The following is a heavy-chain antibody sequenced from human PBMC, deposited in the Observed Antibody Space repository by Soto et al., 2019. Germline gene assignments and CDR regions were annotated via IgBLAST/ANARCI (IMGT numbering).Heavy chain of an antibody. D-gene: IGHD7-27*01. CDR1: GYTFTNYA. CDR3: TGGPPNWGFDS. J-gene: IGHJ5*01. V-gene: IGHV1-3*01. CDR2: INAGNGNT. Sequence: ASVKVSCKASGYTFTNYAMHWVRQAPGQRLEWMGWINAGNGNTKYSQKFQGRVTITRDTSASTAYMELSSLTSEDTAVYYCTGGPPNWGFDSWGQGTPVTVSS.